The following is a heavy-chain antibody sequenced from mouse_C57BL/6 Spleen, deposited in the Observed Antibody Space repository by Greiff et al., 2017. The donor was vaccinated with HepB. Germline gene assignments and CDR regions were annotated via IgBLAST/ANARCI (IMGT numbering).Heavy chain of an antibody. CDR3: AIGYYGSSHWYFDV. D-gene: IGHD1-1*01. Sequence: ESGAELVKPGASVKMSCKASGYTFTTYPIEWMKQNHGKSLEWIGNFHPYNDDTKYNEKFKGKATLTVEKSSSTVYLELSRLTSDDSAVYYCAIGYYGSSHWYFDVWGTGTTVTVSS. CDR2: FHPYNDDT. CDR1: GYTFTTYP. J-gene: IGHJ1*03. V-gene: IGHV1-47*01.